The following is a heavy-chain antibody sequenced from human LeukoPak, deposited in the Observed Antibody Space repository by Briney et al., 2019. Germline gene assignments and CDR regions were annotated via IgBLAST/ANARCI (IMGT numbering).Heavy chain of an antibody. CDR1: VFTFSSYV. J-gene: IGHJ4*02. D-gene: IGHD3-22*01. CDR2: ISGSGGST. Sequence: PGRSLRLSCAASVFTFSSYVMSWVRQAPGKGLDWVSAISGSGGSTYYADSVKGRFTLSRDTSQNTMYLQMNSLRAEDTAVYYCAKDLLRNYYSSAFDYWGQGTLVTVSS. V-gene: IGHV3-23*01. CDR3: AKDLLRNYYSSAFDY.